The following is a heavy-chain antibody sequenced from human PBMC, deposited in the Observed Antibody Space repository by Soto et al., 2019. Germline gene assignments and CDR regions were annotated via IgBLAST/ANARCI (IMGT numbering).Heavy chain of an antibody. CDR2: ISSSSSYI. V-gene: IGHV3-21*01. Sequence: EVQLVESGGGLVKPGGSLRHSCAASGFTFSSYSMNWVRQAPGKGLEWVSSISSSSSYIYYADSVKGRFTISRDNAKNSLYLQMNSLRAEDTAVYYCARLPGYSIPPYDYWGQGTLVTVSS. CDR3: ARLPGYSIPPYDY. CDR1: GFTFSSYS. D-gene: IGHD6-13*01. J-gene: IGHJ4*02.